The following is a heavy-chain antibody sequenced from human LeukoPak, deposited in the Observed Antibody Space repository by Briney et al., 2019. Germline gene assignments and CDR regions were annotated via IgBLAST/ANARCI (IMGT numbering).Heavy chain of an antibody. CDR1: GFTFTSHD. V-gene: IGHV1-8*01. J-gene: IGHJ4*02. CDR3: ARVGYSGYDSRPVFNY. Sequence: ASVKVSCKASGFTFTSHDYNWVRQATGQGLEWMGWMNPNSGNTGYAQKFQGRVTITRATSASTAYMELSSLRSEDTAVYYCARVGYSGYDSRPVFNYWGQGTLVTVSS. D-gene: IGHD5-12*01. CDR2: MNPNSGNT.